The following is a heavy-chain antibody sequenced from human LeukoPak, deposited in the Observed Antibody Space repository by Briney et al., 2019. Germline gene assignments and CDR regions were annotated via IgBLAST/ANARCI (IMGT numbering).Heavy chain of an antibody. CDR1: GGSISSYY. CDR2: IYYSGST. CDR3: ARAGYIYGYYYYYMDV. D-gene: IGHD5-18*01. V-gene: IGHV4-59*01. J-gene: IGHJ6*03. Sequence: PSETLSLTCTVHGGSISSYYWSWIRQPPGKGLEWIGYIYYSGSTNYNPSLKSRDTISLDTSKNQFSLKLSSVTAADTAVYYCARAGYIYGYYYYYMDVWGKGTTVTVSS.